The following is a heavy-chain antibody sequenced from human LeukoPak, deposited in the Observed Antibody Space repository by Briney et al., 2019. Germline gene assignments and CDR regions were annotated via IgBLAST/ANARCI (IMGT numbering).Heavy chain of an antibody. CDR3: ARDDDKAFDY. CDR2: IYSSGST. J-gene: IGHJ4*02. V-gene: IGHV4-4*07. Sequence: SETLSLTCTVSGASIITYLWSWMRQPAGKGLEWIGRIYSSGSTNYNPSLKSRVTMSVDTSRNQFSLKLSSGTAADTAVYYCARDDDKAFDYWGQGTLVTVSS. D-gene: IGHD3-9*01. CDR1: GASIITYL.